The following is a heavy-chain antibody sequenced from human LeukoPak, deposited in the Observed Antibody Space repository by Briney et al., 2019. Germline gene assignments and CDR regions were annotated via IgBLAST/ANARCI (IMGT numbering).Heavy chain of an antibody. D-gene: IGHD3-9*01. CDR1: GGSISSYY. J-gene: IGHJ4*02. CDR2: IYTSGST. CDR3: ARDRGYDILTGYHHPNFDY. V-gene: IGHV4-4*07. Sequence: SETLSLTCTVSGGSISSYYWSWIRQPAGKGLEWIGRIYTSGSTNYNPSLKSRVTMSVDTSKNQFSLKLSSVTAADTAVYYCARDRGYDILTGYHHPNFDYWGQGTLVTVSS.